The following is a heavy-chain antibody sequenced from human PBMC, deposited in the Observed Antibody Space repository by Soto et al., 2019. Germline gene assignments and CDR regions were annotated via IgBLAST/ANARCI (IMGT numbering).Heavy chain of an antibody. CDR2: IIPSLAIA. D-gene: IGHD4-17*01. CDR1: GGTFSTYT. V-gene: IGHV1-69*02. CDR3: VTSQGDRTVTTRMAN. Sequence: QVQLVQSGAEVKKPGSSVKVSCKASGGTFSTYTITWVRQAPGQGLEWMGRIIPSLAIANYAQKFQDRVTITADKSXNTAYMELSSLRSDDTAVYYCVTSQGDRTVTTRMANWGQGTLIIVSS. J-gene: IGHJ4*02.